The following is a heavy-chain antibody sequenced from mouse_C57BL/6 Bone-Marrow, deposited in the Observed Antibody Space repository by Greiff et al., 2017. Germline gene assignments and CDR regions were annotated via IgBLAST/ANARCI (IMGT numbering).Heavy chain of an antibody. D-gene: IGHD1-1*01. CDR3: ARHGSSLWYFDV. CDR2: IYPRSGNT. J-gene: IGHJ1*03. Sequence: QLQQSGAELARPGASVKLSCKASGYTFTSYGISWVKQRTGQGLEWIGEIYPRSGNTYYNEKFKGKATLTADKSSSTAYMELRSLTSEDSAVYFCARHGSSLWYFDVWGTGTTVTVSS. V-gene: IGHV1-81*01. CDR1: GYTFTSYG.